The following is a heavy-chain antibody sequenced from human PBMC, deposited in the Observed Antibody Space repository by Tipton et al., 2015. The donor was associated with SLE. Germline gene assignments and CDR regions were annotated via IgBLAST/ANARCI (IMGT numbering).Heavy chain of an antibody. Sequence: GSLRLSCVASGFPFSSFAMSWVRQAPGKGLEWVSAIYAGGTAYYMDSVKGRFTVSRDNSMNTLYLQMNSLRPEDTAVYYCAREGAVTGWLDPWGQGTLVTVSS. J-gene: IGHJ5*02. CDR1: GFPFSSFA. D-gene: IGHD6-19*01. CDR2: IYAGGTA. V-gene: IGHV3-23*03. CDR3: AREGAVTGWLDP.